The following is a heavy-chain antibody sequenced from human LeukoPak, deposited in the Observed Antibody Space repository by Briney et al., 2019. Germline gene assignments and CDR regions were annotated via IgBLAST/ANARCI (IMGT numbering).Heavy chain of an antibody. D-gene: IGHD3-3*01. CDR2: FDPEDGET. CDR3: AREPGSDFWSGYPYFDY. Sequence: ASVKVSCKVSGYTLTELSMHWVRQAPGKGLEWMGGFDPEDGETIYAQKFQGRVTMTRDTSTSTVYMELSSLRSEDTAVYYCAREPGSDFWSGYPYFDYWGQGTLVTVSS. J-gene: IGHJ4*02. CDR1: GYTLTELS. V-gene: IGHV1-24*01.